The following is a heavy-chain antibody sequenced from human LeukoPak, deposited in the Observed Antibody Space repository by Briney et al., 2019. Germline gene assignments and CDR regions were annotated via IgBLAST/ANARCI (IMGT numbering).Heavy chain of an antibody. V-gene: IGHV7-4-1*02. D-gene: IGHD6-19*01. CDR3: ARSIAVAGTLY. J-gene: IGHJ4*02. CDR1: GYTFTGYY. CDR2: INTNTGNP. Sequence: GASVKVSCKASGYTFTGYYMHWVRQAPGQGLEWMGWINTNTGNPTYAQGFTGRFVFSLDTSVSTAYLQISSLKAEDTAVYYCARSIAVAGTLYWGQGTLVTVSS.